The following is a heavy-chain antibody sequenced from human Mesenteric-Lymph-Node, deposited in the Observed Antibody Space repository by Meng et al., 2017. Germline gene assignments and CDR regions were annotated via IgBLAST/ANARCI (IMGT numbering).Heavy chain of an antibody. CDR3: AKDAPYDSSGSDAFDI. V-gene: IGHV3-23*01. J-gene: IGHJ3*02. D-gene: IGHD3-22*01. CDR2: ISGSGGST. CDR1: GFTFSSYA. Sequence: GESLKISCAASGFTFSSYAMSWVRQAPGKGLEWVSAISGSGGSTYYADSVKGRFTISRDNSKNTLYLQMNSLRAEDTAVYYCAKDAPYDSSGSDAFDIWGQGTMVTVSS.